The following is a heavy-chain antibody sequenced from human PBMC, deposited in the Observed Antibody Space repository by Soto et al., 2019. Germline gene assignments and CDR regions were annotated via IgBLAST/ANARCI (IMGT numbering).Heavy chain of an antibody. CDR2: ISYDGSNR. CDR3: AKDVYLRYCACDCYSKY. J-gene: IGHJ4*02. V-gene: IGHV3-30*18. Sequence: QVQLVESGGGVVQPGRSLRLSCAASGFTFSSYGMHWVRQAPGKGLEWVAVISYDGSNRFYADSVKGRFTISRDNFRNTLYLQMNRLRAEDTAVYYCAKDVYLRYCACDCYSKYWGQGTLVTVSS. CDR1: GFTFSSYG. D-gene: IGHD2-21*02.